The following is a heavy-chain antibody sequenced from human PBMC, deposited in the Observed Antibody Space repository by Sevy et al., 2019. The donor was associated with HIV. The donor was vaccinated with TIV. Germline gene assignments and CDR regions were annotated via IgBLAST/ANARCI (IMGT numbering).Heavy chain of an antibody. J-gene: IGHJ4*02. CDR1: GESFSGYF. CDR2: INHSGTL. Sequence: SETPSLTCAVYGESFSGYFWNWIRHSPGKGLEWIGEINHSGTLKYNPSLKSRVPISVDASKNQLSLHLRSVTATDTAVYYCARGRQAYVVVVPSTVPFDYWGPGTLVTVSS. CDR3: ARGRQAYVVVVPSTVPFDY. V-gene: IGHV4-34*01. D-gene: IGHD3-10*02.